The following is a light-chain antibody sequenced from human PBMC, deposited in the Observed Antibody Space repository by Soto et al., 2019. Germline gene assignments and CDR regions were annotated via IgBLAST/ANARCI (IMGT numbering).Light chain of an antibody. CDR3: TSSAGSNTYV. CDR1: KNDIGVYDF. J-gene: IGLJ1*01. CDR2: EVV. Sequence: QSALTQPPSASGSPGQSVTISCTGTKNDIGVYDFVSWYQHHPGKAPRLIIYEVVQRPSGVPDRFSGSKSGNTASLTVSGLPAADEADYFCTSSAGSNTYVFGSGTKLTVL. V-gene: IGLV2-8*01.